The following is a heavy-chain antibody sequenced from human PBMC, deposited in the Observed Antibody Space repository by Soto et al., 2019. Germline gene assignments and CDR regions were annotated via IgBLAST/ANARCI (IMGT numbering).Heavy chain of an antibody. D-gene: IGHD2-2*01. J-gene: IGHJ4*02. Sequence: GGSLRLSCAASGFTFSSYWMSWVRQAPGKGLEWVANIKQDGSEKYYVDSVKGRFTISRDNAKNSLYLQMNSLRAEDTAVYYCARDWKGIVVVPAAIDYWGPGTLVTVSS. V-gene: IGHV3-7*01. CDR1: GFTFSSYW. CDR2: IKQDGSEK. CDR3: ARDWKGIVVVPAAIDY.